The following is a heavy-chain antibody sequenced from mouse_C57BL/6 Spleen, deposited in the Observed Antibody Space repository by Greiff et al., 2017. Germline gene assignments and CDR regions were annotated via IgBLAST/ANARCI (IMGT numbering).Heavy chain of an antibody. V-gene: IGHV1-54*01. CDR3: ARSGYDRYYFDY. CDR2: INPGSGGT. J-gene: IGHJ2*01. D-gene: IGHD2-2*01. Sequence: QVQLQQSGAELVRPGTSVKVSCKASGYAFTNYLIEWVKQRPGQGLEWIGVINPGSGGTNYNEKFKGKATLTADKSSSTAYMQLSSLTSEDSAVYFCARSGYDRYYFDYWGQGTTLTVSS. CDR1: GYAFTNYL.